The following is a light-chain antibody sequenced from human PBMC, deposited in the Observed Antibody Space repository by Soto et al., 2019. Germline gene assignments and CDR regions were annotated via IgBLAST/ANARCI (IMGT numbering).Light chain of an antibody. Sequence: QSALTQPPSVSGSPGQSVAISCTGTSSDVGNYNRVSWYQQPPGTAPRLMIYDVSNRPSRVPDRFSGSKSGNTASLTISGLQADDEADYYCSSYTTSSTYVFGTGTKLTVL. CDR3: SSYTTSSTYV. CDR2: DVS. V-gene: IGLV2-18*02. J-gene: IGLJ1*01. CDR1: SSDVGNYNR.